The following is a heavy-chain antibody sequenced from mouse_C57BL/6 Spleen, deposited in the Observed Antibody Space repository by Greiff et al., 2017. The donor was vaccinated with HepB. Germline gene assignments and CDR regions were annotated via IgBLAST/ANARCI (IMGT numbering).Heavy chain of an antibody. Sequence: VQLQESGAELARPGASVKMSCKASGYTFTSYTMHWVKQRPGQGLEWIGYINPSSGYTKYNQKFKDKATLTADKSSSTAYMQLSSLTSEDSAVYYCARFEVTTAYWGQGTLVTVSA. V-gene: IGHV1-4*01. J-gene: IGHJ3*01. CDR3: ARFEVTTAY. CDR2: INPSSGYT. D-gene: IGHD2-2*01. CDR1: GYTFTSYT.